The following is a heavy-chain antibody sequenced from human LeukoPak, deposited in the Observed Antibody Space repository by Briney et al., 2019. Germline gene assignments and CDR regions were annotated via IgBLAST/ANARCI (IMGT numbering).Heavy chain of an antibody. CDR2: ISYDGNVK. CDR3: ARDLSTKYSQAY. Sequence: GGSLRLSCAASGFSFSHYALHWVRQAPGEGLEWLAFISYDGNVKYYADSVKGRFTVSRDDSKITLYLQMNSLRTEDTALYYCARDLSTKYSQAYWGQGTLVTVSS. CDR1: GFSFSHYA. V-gene: IGHV3-30-3*01. D-gene: IGHD5-18*01. J-gene: IGHJ4*02.